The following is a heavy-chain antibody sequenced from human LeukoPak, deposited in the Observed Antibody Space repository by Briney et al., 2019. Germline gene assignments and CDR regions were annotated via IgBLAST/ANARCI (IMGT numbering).Heavy chain of an antibody. J-gene: IGHJ3*02. V-gene: IGHV1-18*01. Sequence: ASVKVSCKASGYTFTNYGIDWVRQAPGQGLEWMGWINTNRGNPHYVQNFQDRVTMTTDTATNTAYMELRSLRSDDSAVYFCARGPTYDYGSASHPTAYHIWGQGTMVSVSS. CDR2: INTNRGNP. CDR1: GYTFTNYG. CDR3: ARGPTYDYGSASHPTAYHI. D-gene: IGHD3-16*01.